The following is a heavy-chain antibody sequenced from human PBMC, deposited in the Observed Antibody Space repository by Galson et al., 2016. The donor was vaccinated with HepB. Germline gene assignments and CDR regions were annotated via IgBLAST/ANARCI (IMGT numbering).Heavy chain of an antibody. D-gene: IGHD2-2*01. CDR1: GYSFTSFR. V-gene: IGHV5-10-1*01. CDR3: ARPAPCCTSTNCLDY. J-gene: IGHJ4*02. Sequence: QSGAEVKKPGESLRISCKGSGYSFTSFRISWVRQVPGKGLEWMGRIDPSDSYTNDSPSFQGHVTISADKSISTAYLQWSSLKASDTAMYYCARPAPCCTSTNCLDYWGQGTLVTVSS. CDR2: IDPSDSYT.